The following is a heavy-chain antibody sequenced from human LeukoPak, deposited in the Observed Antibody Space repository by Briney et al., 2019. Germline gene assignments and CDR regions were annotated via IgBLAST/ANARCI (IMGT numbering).Heavy chain of an antibody. CDR1: GFTFSDYY. J-gene: IGHJ5*02. CDR3: AREVRIAVADTAGNWFDP. CDR2: ISSSSSYT. D-gene: IGHD6-19*01. Sequence: GGSLRRSCAASGFTFSDYYMSWIRQAPGKGLEWVSYISSSSSYTNYADSVKGRFTISRDNAKNSLYLQMNSLRAEDTAVYYCAREVRIAVADTAGNWFDPWGQGTLVTVSS. V-gene: IGHV3-11*05.